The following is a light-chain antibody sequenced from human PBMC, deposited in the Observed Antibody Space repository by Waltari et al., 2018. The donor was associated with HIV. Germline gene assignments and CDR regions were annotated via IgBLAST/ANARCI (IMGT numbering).Light chain of an antibody. CDR2: DVT. J-gene: IGLJ2*01. CDR1: SSDVGGYNH. V-gene: IGLV2-8*01. CDR3: SSYSGSNTLV. Sequence: QSALTQPPYASGSPGQSVPTSCTGTSSDVGGYNHVSWYQQLPGRAPKLMIYDVTKRPSRVPDRFSGSKSGNTASLTVSGLQAEDEADYFCSSYSGSNTLVFGGGTKLTVL.